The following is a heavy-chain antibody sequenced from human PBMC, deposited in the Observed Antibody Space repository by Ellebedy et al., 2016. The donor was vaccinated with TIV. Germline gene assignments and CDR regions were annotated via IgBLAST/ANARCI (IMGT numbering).Heavy chain of an antibody. CDR3: AKEPFRYSGSYYDY. V-gene: IGHV3-23*01. CDR2: ISGSGGST. D-gene: IGHD1-26*01. Sequence: GESLKISXAASGFTFSSYAMSWVRQAPGKGLEWVSAISGSGGSTYYADSVKGRFTISRDNSKNTLYLQMNSLRAEDTAVYYCAKEPFRYSGSYYDYWGQGTLVTVSS. CDR1: GFTFSSYA. J-gene: IGHJ4*02.